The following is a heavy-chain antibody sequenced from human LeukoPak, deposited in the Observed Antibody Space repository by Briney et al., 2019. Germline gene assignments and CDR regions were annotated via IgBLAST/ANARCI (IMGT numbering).Heavy chain of an antibody. CDR3: ARHGYGDYVLWFDP. CDR2: IYYSGST. V-gene: IGHV4-59*08. D-gene: IGHD4-17*01. J-gene: IGHJ5*02. CDR1: GGSISSYY. Sequence: SETLSLTCTVYGGSISSYYWSWIRQPPGKGLEWIGYIYYSGSTNYNPSLKSRVTISVDTSKNQFSLKLSSVTAADTAVYYCARHGYGDYVLWFDPWGQGTLVTVSS.